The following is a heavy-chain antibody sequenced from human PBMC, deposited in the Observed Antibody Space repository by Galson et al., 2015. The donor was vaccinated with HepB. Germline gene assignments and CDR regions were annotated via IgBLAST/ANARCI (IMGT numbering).Heavy chain of an antibody. J-gene: IGHJ6*02. V-gene: IGHV3-23*01. CDR1: GFTFSSYA. Sequence: SLRLSCAASGFTFSSYAMSWVRQAPGKGLEWVSSISGSGDRTYYADSVKGRFTFSRDNSKNTLYLQMNSLRAEDTALYYCAKERYRTYYYYGVDVWGQGTTVTVSS. CDR2: ISGSGDRT. CDR3: AKERYRTYYYYGVDV. D-gene: IGHD2-2*01.